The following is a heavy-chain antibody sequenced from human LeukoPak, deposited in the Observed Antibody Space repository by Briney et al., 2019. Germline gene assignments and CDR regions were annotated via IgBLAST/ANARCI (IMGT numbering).Heavy chain of an antibody. CDR2: IYYSGST. V-gene: IGHV4-30-4*01. CDR1: GGSISSGDYY. J-gene: IGHJ4*02. Sequence: PSQTLSLTCTVSGGSISSGDYYWSWIRQPPGKGLEWIGYIYYSGSTYYNPSLKSRVTISVDTSKNQFSLKLSSVTAADTAAYYCARVPGYSSGYNGAFDYWGQGTLVTVSS. D-gene: IGHD3-22*01. CDR3: ARVPGYSSGYNGAFDY.